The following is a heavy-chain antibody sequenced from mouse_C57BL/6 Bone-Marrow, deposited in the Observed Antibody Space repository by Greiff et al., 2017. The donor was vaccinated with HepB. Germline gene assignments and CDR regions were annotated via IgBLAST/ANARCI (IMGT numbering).Heavy chain of an antibody. Sequence: QVQLQQSGAELVKPGASVKLSCKASGYTFTSYWMQWVKQRPGQGLEWIGEIDPSDSYTNYNQKFKGKATLTVDTSSSTAYMQLSSLTSEDSAVYYCARPLITTVVGGDYWGQCTTLTVSS. CDR1: GYTFTSYW. D-gene: IGHD1-1*01. CDR3: ARPLITTVVGGDY. J-gene: IGHJ2*01. CDR2: IDPSDSYT. V-gene: IGHV1-50*01.